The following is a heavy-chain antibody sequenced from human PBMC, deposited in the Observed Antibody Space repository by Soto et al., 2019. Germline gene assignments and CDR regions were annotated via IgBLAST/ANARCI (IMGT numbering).Heavy chain of an antibody. CDR1: GGSISSGGYY. J-gene: IGHJ3*02. CDR3: AASPPGGPFTSLSI. CDR2: IYYSGST. Sequence: PSETLCLTCTVSGGSISSGGYYWSWIRQHPGKGLEWIGYIYYSGSTYYNPSLKSRVTISVDTSKNQFSLKLSSVTAADTAVYYCAASPPGGPFTSLSIWGQGTMVTVSS. D-gene: IGHD3-16*01. V-gene: IGHV4-31*03.